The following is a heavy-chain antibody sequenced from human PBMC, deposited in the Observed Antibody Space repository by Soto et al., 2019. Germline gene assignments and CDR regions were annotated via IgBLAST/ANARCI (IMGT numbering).Heavy chain of an antibody. Sequence: EVQLVESGGGLVQPGGSLRLSCAASGLTFSDYAISWVRQSPGKGLEWVSAMSGSGGSTYYADSVKGRFTISRDNSKNTVYLQMSSLRGEDTAVYYCAKTFGSNWLLDYWGQGTPVIVSS. V-gene: IGHV3-23*04. J-gene: IGHJ4*02. CDR1: GLTFSDYA. CDR2: MSGSGGST. CDR3: AKTFGSNWLLDY. D-gene: IGHD6-13*01.